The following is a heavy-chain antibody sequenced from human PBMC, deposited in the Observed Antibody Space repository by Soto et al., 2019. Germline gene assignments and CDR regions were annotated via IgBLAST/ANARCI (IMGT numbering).Heavy chain of an antibody. CDR3: AKDHALWFGELVHYFDY. CDR1: GFTFSSYG. V-gene: IGHV3-30*18. Sequence: PGGSLRLSCAASGFTFSSYGMHWVRQAPVKGLEWVAVISYDGSYKYYADSVKGRSTISRDNSKNTLYLQMNSLRAEDTAVYYCAKDHALWFGELVHYFDYWGQGTLVTVSS. CDR2: ISYDGSYK. D-gene: IGHD3-10*01. J-gene: IGHJ4*02.